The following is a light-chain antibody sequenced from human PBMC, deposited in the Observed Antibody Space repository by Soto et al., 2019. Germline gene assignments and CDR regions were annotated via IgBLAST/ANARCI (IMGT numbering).Light chain of an antibody. V-gene: IGKV3-11*01. CDR3: QQRSNWYT. CDR2: DAS. Sequence: EIVLTQSPATLSLSPGERATLSCRASQSVSSYLAWYQQKPGQAPRLLIYDASNSATGIPARFSGSGSGTDFTLTISSLEPEDFAVYYCQQRSNWYTFGQVTKLEIK. CDR1: QSVSSY. J-gene: IGKJ2*01.